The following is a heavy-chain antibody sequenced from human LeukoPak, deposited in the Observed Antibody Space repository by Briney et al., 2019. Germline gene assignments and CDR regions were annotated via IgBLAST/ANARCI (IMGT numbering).Heavy chain of an antibody. J-gene: IGHJ6*02. V-gene: IGHV3-33*01. CDR2: IWYDGSNK. D-gene: IGHD6-19*01. CDR3: ARDIRAVAGRDYYYGMDV. Sequence: GSLRLSCAASGFTFSSYGMHWVRQAPGRGLEWVAVIWYDGSNKYYADSVKGRFTISRDNSKNTLYLQMNSLRAEDTAVYYCARDIRAVAGRDYYYGMDVWGQGTTVTVSS. CDR1: GFTFSSYG.